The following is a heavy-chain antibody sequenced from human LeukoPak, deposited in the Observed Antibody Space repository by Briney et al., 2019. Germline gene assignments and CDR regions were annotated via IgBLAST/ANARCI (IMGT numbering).Heavy chain of an antibody. J-gene: IGHJ5*02. D-gene: IGHD2-2*01. Sequence: SETLSLICTVSHGSINNYYWSWIRQAPGKGLEWIGNIFHSGSPRYNPSLKSRVTISVDTSKKQFSLNLRSVTAADTAAYFCARDMRPNQLLFNWFDPWGQGTLVIVSS. CDR2: IFHSGSP. CDR3: ARDMRPNQLLFNWFDP. V-gene: IGHV4-59*01. CDR1: HGSINNYY.